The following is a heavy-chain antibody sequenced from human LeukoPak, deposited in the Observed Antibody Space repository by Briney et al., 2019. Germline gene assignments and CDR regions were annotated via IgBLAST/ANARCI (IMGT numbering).Heavy chain of an antibody. V-gene: IGHV4-34*01. D-gene: IGHD1-26*01. CDR3: ASGVGPPLW. CDR1: GGSFSGYY. CDR2: INHSGST. J-gene: IGHJ1*01. Sequence: SETLSLTCAVYGGSFSGYYWSWIRQPPGKGLEWIGEINHSGSTNYNPSLKSRVTISVDTSENQFSLKLSSVTAADTAVYYCASGVGPPLWWGQGTLVTVSS.